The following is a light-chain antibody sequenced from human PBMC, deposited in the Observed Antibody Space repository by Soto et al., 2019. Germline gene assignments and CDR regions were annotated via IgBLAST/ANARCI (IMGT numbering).Light chain of an antibody. J-gene: IGKJ4*01. V-gene: IGKV3-20*01. Sequence: EIVLTQSPGTLSLSPGARATLSCRASQSVSSSFLAWYQQKPGQAPRLLIYDASSRATGIPDRFSGSGSGTDFTLTISRLEPEDVAVDYCQQYGSSTLTFGGGTKVEIK. CDR3: QQYGSSTLT. CDR1: QSVSSSF. CDR2: DAS.